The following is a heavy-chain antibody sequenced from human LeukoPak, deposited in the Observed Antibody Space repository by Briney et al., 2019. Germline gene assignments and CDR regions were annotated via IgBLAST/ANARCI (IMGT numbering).Heavy chain of an antibody. CDR2: IWYDGSNK. CDR3: ARDTTTNYFDY. Sequence: GGSLRLSCAASGFTFSSYGMHWVRQAPGKGLEWVAVIWYDGSNKYYADSVKGRFTISRDNSKNTLCLQMNSLRAEDTAVYYCARDTTTNYFDYWGQGTLVTVSS. CDR1: GFTFSSYG. J-gene: IGHJ4*02. V-gene: IGHV3-33*01. D-gene: IGHD4-17*01.